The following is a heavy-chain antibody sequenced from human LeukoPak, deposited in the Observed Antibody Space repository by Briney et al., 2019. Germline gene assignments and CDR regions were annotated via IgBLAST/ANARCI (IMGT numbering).Heavy chain of an antibody. CDR3: AGRGQRYFRD. Sequence: SETLSLTCTVSGDSISSDYWSGIRQPPGKGLEWIGYIYRFGNTDYNPTLMRRVTISLDTSKKQLSLNLTSVTAADTAVYYCAGRGQRYFRDWGQGTLVTVSS. CDR1: GDSISSDY. J-gene: IGHJ1*01. CDR2: IYRFGNT. V-gene: IGHV4-4*08.